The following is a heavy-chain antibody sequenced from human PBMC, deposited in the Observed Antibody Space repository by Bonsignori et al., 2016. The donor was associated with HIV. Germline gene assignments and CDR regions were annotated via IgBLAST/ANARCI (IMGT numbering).Heavy chain of an antibody. V-gene: IGHV3-48*03. Sequence: VRQAPGKGLEWVSYISNSARTIHYADSVKGRFTISRDNAKNALYLHMNSLRAEDTAIYYCARGEDYYDNSGPGASAFDVWGQGTVVTVSS. CDR3: ARGEDYYDNSGPGASAFDV. D-gene: IGHD3-22*01. CDR2: ISNSARTI. J-gene: IGHJ3*01.